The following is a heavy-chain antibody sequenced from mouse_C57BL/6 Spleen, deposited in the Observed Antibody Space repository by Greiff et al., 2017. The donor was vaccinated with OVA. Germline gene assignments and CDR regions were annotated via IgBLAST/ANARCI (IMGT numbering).Heavy chain of an antibody. Sequence: QVQLQQSGTELVKPGASVKLSCKASGYTFTSYWMHWVKQRPGQGLEWIGNINPSNGGTNYNEKFKSKATLTVDKSSSTAYMQLSSLTSEDSAVYYCAREADGYYVEAWFAYWGQGTLVTVSA. J-gene: IGHJ3*01. D-gene: IGHD2-3*01. CDR2: INPSNGGT. CDR1: GYTFTSYW. V-gene: IGHV1-53*01. CDR3: AREADGYYVEAWFAY.